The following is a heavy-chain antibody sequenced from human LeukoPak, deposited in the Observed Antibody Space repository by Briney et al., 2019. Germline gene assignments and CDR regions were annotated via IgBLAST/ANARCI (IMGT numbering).Heavy chain of an antibody. Sequence: GGSLRLSCAASGFTFSSYWMIWVRQAPGKGLEWVANIKQDGSEKYYVDSVKGRFTISRDNAKNSLYLQMNSLRAEDTALYYCAKDMGIAAAGTVRGPADYWGQGTLVTVSS. D-gene: IGHD6-13*01. V-gene: IGHV3-7*03. J-gene: IGHJ4*02. CDR1: GFTFSSYW. CDR2: IKQDGSEK. CDR3: AKDMGIAAAGTVRGPADY.